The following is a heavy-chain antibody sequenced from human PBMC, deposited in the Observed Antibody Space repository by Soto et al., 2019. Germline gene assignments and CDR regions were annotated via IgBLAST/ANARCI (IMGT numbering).Heavy chain of an antibody. J-gene: IGHJ5*02. CDR3: ARHNMYSSSDWFDP. Sequence: GESLKISCNGSGYSFTSYWISWVRQVPGKGLEWMGRIDPSDSYTNYSPSFQGHVTISADKSISTAYLQWSSLKASDTAMYYCARHNMYSSSDWFDPWGQGTLVTVSS. V-gene: IGHV5-10-1*01. CDR2: IDPSDSYT. CDR1: GYSFTSYW. D-gene: IGHD6-6*01.